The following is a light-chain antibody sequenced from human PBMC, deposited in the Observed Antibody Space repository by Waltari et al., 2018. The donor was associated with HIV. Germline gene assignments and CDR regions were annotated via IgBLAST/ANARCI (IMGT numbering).Light chain of an antibody. J-gene: IGKJ1*01. Sequence: VLTQSPGTLSLSPGERATLSFSASQSVESTYLGWYQQKSGQPPRLLVYGTSKKFAGIPDRFSGSGSGTDFTLTISRLEPEDSAVYYCQEFDDDSWTFGQGTKVEIK. CDR2: GTS. CDR3: QEFDDDSWT. CDR1: QSVESTY. V-gene: IGKV3-20*01.